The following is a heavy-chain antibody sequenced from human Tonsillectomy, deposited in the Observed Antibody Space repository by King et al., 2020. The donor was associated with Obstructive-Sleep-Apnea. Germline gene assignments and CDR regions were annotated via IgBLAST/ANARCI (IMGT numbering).Heavy chain of an antibody. J-gene: IGHJ4*02. CDR1: GFSLSTSGVG. D-gene: IGHD6-19*01. Sequence: TLKESGPTLVKPTQTLTLTCTFSGFSLSTSGVGVGWIRQPPGKALEWLALIYWDDDKRYSPSLKSRLTITKDTSKKQVVLTMTNMDPVDTATYYCAHPSSGWLYFDYWGQGTLVTVSS. CDR2: IYWDDDK. CDR3: AHPSSGWLYFDY. V-gene: IGHV2-5*02.